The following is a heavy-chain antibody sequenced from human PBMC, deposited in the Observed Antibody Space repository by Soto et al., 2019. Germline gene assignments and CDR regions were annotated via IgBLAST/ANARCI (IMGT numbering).Heavy chain of an antibody. Sequence: GGSLRLSCAASGFTFSSYGMHWVRQAPGKGLEWVAGIWGGGSNKYYVDSVNGRFTISRDNSKNTLYLHLDSLIAEDTALYYCAKSWQLDYWGQGTLVTVSS. J-gene: IGHJ4*02. CDR2: IWGGGSNK. CDR3: AKSWQLDY. V-gene: IGHV3-33*06. D-gene: IGHD6-13*01. CDR1: GFTFSSYG.